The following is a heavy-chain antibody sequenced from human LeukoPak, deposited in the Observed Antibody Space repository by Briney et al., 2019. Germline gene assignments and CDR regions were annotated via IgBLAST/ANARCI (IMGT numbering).Heavy chain of an antibody. CDR3: ASPVGYCSSTSCYRGYYYYYGMDV. V-gene: IGHV1-69*01. J-gene: IGHJ6*02. CDR2: IIPIFGTA. D-gene: IGHD2-2*02. CDR1: GGTFSSYA. Sequence: GSSVKVSCKASGGTFSSYAISWVRQAPGQGLEWMGGIIPIFGTANYAQKFQGRVTITADESTSTAYMELSSLRSEDTAVYYCASPVGYCSSTSCYRGYYYYYGMDVWGQGTTVTVSS.